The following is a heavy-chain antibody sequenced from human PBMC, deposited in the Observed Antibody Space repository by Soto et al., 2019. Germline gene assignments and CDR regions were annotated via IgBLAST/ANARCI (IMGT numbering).Heavy chain of an antibody. V-gene: IGHV3-23*01. CDR2: ITDTGGYA. J-gene: IGHJ4*02. CDR3: ARGSTDSYPGSRIFDF. Sequence: PGGSLRLSCVASGLTFGSRAMSWVRQAPGEGLQWVSTITDTGGYAKYADSVRGRFVLSRDNSKKTLYLQMTSLTAEDSAMYFCARGSTDSYPGSRIFDFWGRGTLVTVSS. D-gene: IGHD3-10*01. CDR1: GLTFGSRA.